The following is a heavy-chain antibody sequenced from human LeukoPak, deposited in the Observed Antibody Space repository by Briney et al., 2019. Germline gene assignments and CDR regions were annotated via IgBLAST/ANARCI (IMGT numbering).Heavy chain of an antibody. Sequence: GASVKVSCTASGYTFTGYYMHWVRQAPGQGLEWMGWINPNSGGTDCAQNFQGRVTMTRDTSISTAYMDLSRLTSDDTAVYYCARPLEAAGSRSAFAIWGQGTMVTVSS. D-gene: IGHD6-13*01. J-gene: IGHJ3*02. CDR1: GYTFTGYY. V-gene: IGHV1-2*02. CDR2: INPNSGGT. CDR3: ARPLEAAGSRSAFAI.